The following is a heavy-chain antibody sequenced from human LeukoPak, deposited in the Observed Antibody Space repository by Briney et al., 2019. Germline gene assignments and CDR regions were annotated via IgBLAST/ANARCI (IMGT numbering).Heavy chain of an antibody. J-gene: IGHJ4*02. CDR1: GFTFSSYA. D-gene: IGHD2-2*01. CDR2: ITCNGGCT. Sequence: GGSLRLSCSASGFTFSSYAMNWVRQAPGKGLEYVSAITCNGGCTYYADSVKGRFTISRDNSKNTLYLQMRSQRAEDRAVYYCVKGRCSGSSCYGGDYWGQGTLVTVSS. V-gene: IGHV3-64D*08. CDR3: VKGRCSGSSCYGGDY.